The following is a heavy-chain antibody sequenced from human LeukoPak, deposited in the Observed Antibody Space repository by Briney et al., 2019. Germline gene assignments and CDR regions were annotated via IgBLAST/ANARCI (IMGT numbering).Heavy chain of an antibody. CDR2: ISGDGGST. D-gene: IGHD1-7*01. CDR1: GFTFDDYA. CDR3: ARDFNWNYVSDY. V-gene: IGHV3-43*02. Sequence: GGSLRLSCAASGFTFDDYAMHWVRQAPGKGLEWVSLISGDGGSTYYADSVKGRFTISRDNSKNTLYLQMNSLRAEDTAVYYCARDFNWNYVSDYWGQGTLVTVSS. J-gene: IGHJ4*02.